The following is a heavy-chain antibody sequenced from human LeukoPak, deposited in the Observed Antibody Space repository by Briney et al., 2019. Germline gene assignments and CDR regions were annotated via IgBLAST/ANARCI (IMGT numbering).Heavy chain of an antibody. CDR2: ISYDATNK. D-gene: IGHD3-22*01. Sequence: GGSLRLSCAASGFTFTNYAMHWVRQAPGKGLEWVAIISYDATNKYYADSVKGRFSISRDNSKNTLYLQMHFLRLEDTARYYCAREADYYYDSSAYPDYWGHGTLVTVSS. V-gene: IGHV3-30*04. CDR1: GFTFTNYA. J-gene: IGHJ4*01. CDR3: AREADYYYDSSAYPDY.